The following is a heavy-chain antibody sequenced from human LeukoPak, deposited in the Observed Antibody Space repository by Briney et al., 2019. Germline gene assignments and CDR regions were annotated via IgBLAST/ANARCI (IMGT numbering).Heavy chain of an antibody. V-gene: IGHV4-4*09. CDR2: IYTSGST. CDR3: ARDVGSFDYDY. CDR1: GGSISSYY. Sequence: SETLSLTCTVSGGSISSYYWSWIRQPPGKGLEWIGYIYTSGSTNYNPSLKSRVTISVDTSKNQFSLKLSSVTAADTAVYYCARDVGSFDYDYWGQGTLVTVSS. J-gene: IGHJ4*02.